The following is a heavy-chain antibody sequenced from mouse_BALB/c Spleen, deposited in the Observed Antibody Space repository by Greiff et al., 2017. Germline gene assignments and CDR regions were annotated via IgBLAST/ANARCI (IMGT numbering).Heavy chain of an antibody. V-gene: IGHV1-5*01. CDR2: IYPGNSDT. D-gene: IGHD1-1*01. CDR1: GYSFTSYW. CDR3: TRSGITTVVAPYYAMDY. Sequence: DVQLQESGTVLARPGASVKMSCKASGYSFTSYWMHWVKQRPGQGLEWIGAIYPGNSDTSYNQKFKGKAKLTAVTSASTAYMELSSLTNEDSAVYYCTRSGITTVVAPYYAMDYWGQGTSVTVSS. J-gene: IGHJ4*01.